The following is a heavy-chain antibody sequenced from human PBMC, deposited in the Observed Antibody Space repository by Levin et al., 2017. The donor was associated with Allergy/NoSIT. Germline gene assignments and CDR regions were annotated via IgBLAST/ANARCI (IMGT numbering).Heavy chain of an antibody. CDR2: INHSGST. V-gene: IGHV4-34*01. Sequence: SQTLSLTCAVYGGSFRGYYWSWIRQPPGKGLEWIGEINHSGSTNYNPSLKSRVTISVDTSKNQFSLKLSSVTAADTAVYYCSRGRGYCSSTSCPIPFDYWGQGTLVTVSS. J-gene: IGHJ4*02. CDR1: GGSFRGYY. CDR3: SRGRGYCSSTSCPIPFDY. D-gene: IGHD2-2*01.